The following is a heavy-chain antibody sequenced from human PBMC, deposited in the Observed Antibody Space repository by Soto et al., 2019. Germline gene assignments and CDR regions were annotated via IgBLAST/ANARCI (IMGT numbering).Heavy chain of an antibody. V-gene: IGHV3-74*01. CDR3: ARERVXHYYGMDV. Sequence: PGGSLRLSCAASGFTFSSYWMHWVRQAPGKGLVWVSRINSDGSSTSYADSVKGRFTISRDNAKNTLYLQMNSLRAEDTAVYYCARERVXHYYGMDVWGQGTTVTVSS. CDR2: INSDGSST. J-gene: IGHJ6*02. CDR1: GFTFSSYW.